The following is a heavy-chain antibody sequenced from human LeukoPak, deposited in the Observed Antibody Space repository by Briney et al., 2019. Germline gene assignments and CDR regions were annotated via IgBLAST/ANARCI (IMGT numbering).Heavy chain of an antibody. Sequence: SETLSLTCTVSGGSISSYYWSWIRQPAGKGLEWIGRIYTSGSTNYNPSLKSRVTMSVDTSKNQFSLKLSSVTAADTAVYYCARGFTIFGVADYYYYGMDVWGQGTTVTVSS. V-gene: IGHV4-4*07. J-gene: IGHJ6*02. CDR1: GGSISSYY. CDR2: IYTSGST. CDR3: ARGFTIFGVADYYYYGMDV. D-gene: IGHD3-3*01.